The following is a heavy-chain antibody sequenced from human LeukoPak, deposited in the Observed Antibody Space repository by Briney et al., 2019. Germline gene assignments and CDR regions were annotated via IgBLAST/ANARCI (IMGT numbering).Heavy chain of an antibody. D-gene: IGHD4-17*01. CDR1: GFTFSSYG. J-gene: IGHJ4*02. Sequence: GGSLRLSCAASGFTFSSYGMHWVRQAPGKGLEWVAFIRYDGSNKYYADSVKGRFTISRDNSKNTLYLQMNSLRAEDTAVYYCAGLTVTYGDGGYWGPGALVTDSS. CDR2: IRYDGSNK. CDR3: AGLTVTYGDGGY. V-gene: IGHV3-30*02.